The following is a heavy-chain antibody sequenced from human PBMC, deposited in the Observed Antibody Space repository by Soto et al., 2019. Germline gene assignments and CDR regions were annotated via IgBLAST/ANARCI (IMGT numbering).Heavy chain of an antibody. V-gene: IGHV4-31*03. D-gene: IGHD2-2*01. CDR2: IYYSGST. J-gene: IGHJ5*02. CDR1: GGSISSGGYY. Sequence: PSETLSLTCTVSGGSISSGGYYWSWIRQHPGKGLEWIGYIYYSGSTYYNPSLKSRVTISVDTSKNQFSLKLSSVTAADTAVYYWARSDKDIVLVPPTRPPHNWCDPLGKGTLSTVAS. CDR3: ARSDKDIVLVPPTRPPHNWCDP.